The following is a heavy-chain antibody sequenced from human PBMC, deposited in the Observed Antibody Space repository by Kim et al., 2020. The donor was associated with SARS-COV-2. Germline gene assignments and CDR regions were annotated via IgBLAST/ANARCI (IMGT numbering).Heavy chain of an antibody. CDR3: TNWGNSWVFDY. CDR2: IKQDGSEK. V-gene: IGHV3-7*03. D-gene: IGHD7-27*01. J-gene: IGHJ4*02. CDR1: GFTFSEYW. Sequence: GGSLRLSCTASGFTFSEYWMTWVRQAPGKGLEWVANIKQDGSEKYYVDSVKGRFTISRDNAKNSLYLQINSLSAEDTAVYYCTNWGNSWVFDYLVQGTLV.